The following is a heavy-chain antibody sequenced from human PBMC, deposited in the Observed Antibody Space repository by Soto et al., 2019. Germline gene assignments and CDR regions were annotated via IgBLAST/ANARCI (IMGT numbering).Heavy chain of an antibody. D-gene: IGHD1-1*01. V-gene: IGHV3-33*01. CDR2: IVNHGGRK. Sequence: QVQLVESGGGVVQPGTSLRLSCAASGFLFSRFGMHWVRQAPGKGLEWVAVIVNHGGRKDYADSGRGGFTISIDNSRDPLFLEMSSLRVEDTAIYFWAIDDEYDDNGLDYWGQGTLVSVSS. CDR1: GFLFSRFG. J-gene: IGHJ4*02. CDR3: AIDDEYDDNGLDY.